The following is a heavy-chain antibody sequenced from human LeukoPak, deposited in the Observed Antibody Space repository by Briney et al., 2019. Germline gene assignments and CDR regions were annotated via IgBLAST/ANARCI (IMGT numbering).Heavy chain of an antibody. J-gene: IGHJ4*02. CDR2: ISGSGDST. CDR1: GFTFSTYW. D-gene: IGHD6-13*01. Sequence: GGSLRLSCAASGFTFSTYWMHWVRQAPGKGLEWVSAISGSGDSTYYADSVKGRFTISRDNSKNTLYLQMNSLRAEDTAVYYCAKEGDSSSWYDLYDYWGQGTLVTVSS. CDR3: AKEGDSSSWYDLYDY. V-gene: IGHV3-23*01.